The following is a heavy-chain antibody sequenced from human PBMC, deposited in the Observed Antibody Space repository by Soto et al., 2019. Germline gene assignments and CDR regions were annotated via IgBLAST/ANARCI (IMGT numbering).Heavy chain of an antibody. V-gene: IGHV4-59*01. D-gene: IGHD2-8*02. CDR1: GGSISSYY. Sequence: SETLSLTCTVSGGSISSYYWSWIRQPPGKGLEWIGYIYYSGSTNHNPSLKSRVTISVDTSKNQFSLKLSSVTAADTAVYYCARVSAGDYFDYWGQGTLVTGSS. CDR2: IYYSGST. J-gene: IGHJ4*02. CDR3: ARVSAGDYFDY.